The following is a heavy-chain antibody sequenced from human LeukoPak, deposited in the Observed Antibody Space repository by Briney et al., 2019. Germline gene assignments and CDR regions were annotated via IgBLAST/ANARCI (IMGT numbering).Heavy chain of an antibody. CDR3: ARERGYSSSRYYYYYMDV. CDR1: GGSISSSSYY. Sequence: SETLSLTCTVSGGSISSSSYYWGWIRQPPGKGLEWIGSIYYSGSTYYNPSLKSRVTISVDTSKNQFSLKLSSVTAADTAVYYCARERGYSSSRYYYYYMDVWGKGTTVTVSS. D-gene: IGHD6-6*01. V-gene: IGHV4-39*07. CDR2: IYYSGST. J-gene: IGHJ6*03.